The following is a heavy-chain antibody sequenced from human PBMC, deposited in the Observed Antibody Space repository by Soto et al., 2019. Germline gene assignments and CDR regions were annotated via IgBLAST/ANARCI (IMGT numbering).Heavy chain of an antibody. D-gene: IGHD4-17*01. J-gene: IGHJ2*01. Sequence: QVQLQESGPGLVKPSETLSLTCTVSGGSISGGVYYWSWIRQPPGKGLEWIGYIYASGSTYYNPSLKSRVTISVDTSNNQFSLRLTSVTAADSAVYYCAREVIPLTTDWYFDLWGRGTLVTVS. CDR1: GGSISGGVYY. V-gene: IGHV4-30-4*01. CDR3: AREVIPLTTDWYFDL. CDR2: IYASGST.